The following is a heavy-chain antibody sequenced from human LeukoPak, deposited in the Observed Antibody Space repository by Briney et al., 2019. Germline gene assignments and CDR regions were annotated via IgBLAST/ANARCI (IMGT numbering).Heavy chain of an antibody. V-gene: IGHV1-2*02. J-gene: IGHJ4*02. D-gene: IGHD6-6*01. CDR3: ARVQYSSSAALDY. CDR2: INPNSGAT. Sequence: ASVKVSCKASGYIFTSSYMHWVRQAPGQGLEWMGGINPNSGATNSAQKLQGRVTMTSDTSISTDYMELSRLRSDDTAVYYCARVQYSSSAALDYWGRGTLVTVSS. CDR1: GYIFTSSY.